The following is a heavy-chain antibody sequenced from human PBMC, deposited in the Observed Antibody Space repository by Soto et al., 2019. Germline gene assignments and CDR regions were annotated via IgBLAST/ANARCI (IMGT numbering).Heavy chain of an antibody. V-gene: IGHV1-46*01. CDR2: IHPDGGHT. CDR1: GYTFTNYY. Sequence: ASVKVSCKASGYTFTNYYVQWVRQAPGQGLEWMGVIHPDGGHTTYSQKFQDRVTMTRDTFTSTIYMELSGLRAEDTAVYYCARGDNDYWGQGTLVTVSS. J-gene: IGHJ4*02. CDR3: ARGDNDY.